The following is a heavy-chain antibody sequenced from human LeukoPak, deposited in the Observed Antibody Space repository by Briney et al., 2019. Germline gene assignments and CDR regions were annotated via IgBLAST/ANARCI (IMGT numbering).Heavy chain of an antibody. V-gene: IGHV4-4*07. CDR3: ARGEWELLDDYYYYMDV. J-gene: IGHJ6*03. CDR2: IYTSGST. CDR1: GGSISSYY. Sequence: PSETLSLTCTVSGGSISSYYWSWIRQPAGKGLEWIGRIYTSGSTNYNPSLKSRVTMSVDTSKNQFSLKLSSVTAADTAVYYCARGEWELLDDYYYYMDVWGKGTTVTVSS. D-gene: IGHD1-26*01.